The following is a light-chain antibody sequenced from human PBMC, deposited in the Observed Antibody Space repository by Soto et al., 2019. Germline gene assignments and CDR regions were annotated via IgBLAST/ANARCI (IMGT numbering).Light chain of an antibody. V-gene: IGLV2-23*01. CDR3: CSYAGSNV. CDR1: SSDVGSYNL. Sequence: QSVLTQPASVSGSPGQSITISCTGTSSDVGSYNLVSWYQQHPGKAPKLMIYEGSKRPSGVSNRFSGSKSGNTASLTISGLQAEDEADYYFCSYAGSNVFGTGTKVTVL. CDR2: EGS. J-gene: IGLJ1*01.